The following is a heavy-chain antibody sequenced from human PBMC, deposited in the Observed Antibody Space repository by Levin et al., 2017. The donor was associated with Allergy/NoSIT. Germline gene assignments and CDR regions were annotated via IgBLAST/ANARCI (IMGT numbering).Heavy chain of an antibody. V-gene: IGHV4-31*03. CDR2: IYYSGST. D-gene: IGHD3-10*01. Sequence: PSETLSLTCTVSGGSISSGGYYWSWIRQHPGKGLEWIGYIYYSGSTYYNPSLKSRVTISVDTSKNQFSLKLSAVTAADTAVYYCAREGGAFYGSGSYREDAFDIWGQGTMVTVSS. J-gene: IGHJ3*02. CDR1: GGSISSGGYY. CDR3: AREGGAFYGSGSYREDAFDI.